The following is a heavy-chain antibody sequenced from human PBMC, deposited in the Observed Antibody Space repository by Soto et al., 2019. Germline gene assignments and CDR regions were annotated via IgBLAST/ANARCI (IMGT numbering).Heavy chain of an antibody. J-gene: IGHJ4*02. Sequence: EVHLVDSGGGLVQPGGSLRLSCAASGFTFSDYWMNWVRQAPGKGLEWVANIVPDGSQKYYLDSLRGRFTVSRDNAKNSLYLQIDRLRADDTAVYCCARARPHDYGPLDYWGQGILVTVSS. D-gene: IGHD4-17*01. CDR3: ARARPHDYGPLDY. V-gene: IGHV3-7*01. CDR1: GFTFSDYW. CDR2: IVPDGSQK.